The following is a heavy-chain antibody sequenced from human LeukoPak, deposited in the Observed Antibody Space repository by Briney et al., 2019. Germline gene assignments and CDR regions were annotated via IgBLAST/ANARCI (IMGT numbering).Heavy chain of an antibody. CDR3: AKRGGALSD. J-gene: IGHJ4*02. CDR1: GYLFTGFY. CDR2: MNPNNGDT. D-gene: IGHD2-21*01. V-gene: IGHV1-2*02. Sequence: PVASVKVSCKTSGYLFTGFYIHWVRQVPGQGLEWMGWMNPNNGDTKSAPEFQGRVATTRVTSINTAYMEMTGLTPADTAIYYCAKRGGALSDWGQGTPVTVTS.